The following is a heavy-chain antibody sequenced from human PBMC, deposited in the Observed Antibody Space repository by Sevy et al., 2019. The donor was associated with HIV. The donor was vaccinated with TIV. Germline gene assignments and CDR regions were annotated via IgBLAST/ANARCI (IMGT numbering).Heavy chain of an antibody. CDR3: AREIKVVPAAPDRVDYYGMDV. CDR2: IWYDGSNK. CDR1: GFTFSSYG. Sequence: GGSLRLSCAASGFTFSSYGMHWVRQAPGKGLEWVAVIWYDGSNKYYADSVKGRFTISRDNSKNTLYRQMNSLRAEDTAVYYCAREIKVVPAAPDRVDYYGMDVWGQGTTVTVSS. D-gene: IGHD2-2*01. J-gene: IGHJ6*02. V-gene: IGHV3-33*01.